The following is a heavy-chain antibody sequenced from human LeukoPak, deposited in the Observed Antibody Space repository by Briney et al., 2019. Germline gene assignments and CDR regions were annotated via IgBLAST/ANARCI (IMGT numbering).Heavy chain of an antibody. V-gene: IGHV1-2*02. CDR2: INPNTGVT. CDR3: ARGDYGRADP. J-gene: IGHJ5*02. CDR1: GYTFTAYY. Sequence: GASVKVSCKASGYTFTAYYIHWVRQAPGQGLEWMGLINPNTGVTKFAQKFHGRVTMSRDTPMSTAYMELNRLTTDDTAMYYCARGDYGRADPWGQGSLVTVSS. D-gene: IGHD4-17*01.